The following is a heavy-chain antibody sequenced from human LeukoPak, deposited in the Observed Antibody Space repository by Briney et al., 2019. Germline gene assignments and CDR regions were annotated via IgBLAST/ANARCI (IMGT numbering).Heavy chain of an antibody. CDR2: ISAYNGNT. CDR3: ARNGPFKDVWFGELDY. D-gene: IGHD3-10*01. V-gene: IGHV1-18*01. Sequence: VASVKVSCKASGYTFTSYGISWVRQAPGQGLEWMGWISAYNGNTNYAQKLQGRVTMTTDTSTSTAYMELRSLRSDGTAVYYCARNGPFKDVWFGELDYWGQGTLVTVS. J-gene: IGHJ4*02. CDR1: GYTFTSYG.